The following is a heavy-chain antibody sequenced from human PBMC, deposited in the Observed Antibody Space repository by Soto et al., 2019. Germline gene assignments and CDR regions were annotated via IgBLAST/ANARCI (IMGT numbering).Heavy chain of an antibody. J-gene: IGHJ6*02. V-gene: IGHV3-23*01. D-gene: IGHD3-3*01. CDR3: AKGEGDYDFWSGPPYGMDV. Sequence: PGGSLRLSCAASGFTFSSYAMSWVRQAPGKGLEWVSAISGSGGGTYYADSVKGRFTISRDNSKNTLYLQMNSLRAEDTAVYYCAKGEGDYDFWSGPPYGMDVWGQGTTVTVSS. CDR1: GFTFSSYA. CDR2: ISGSGGGT.